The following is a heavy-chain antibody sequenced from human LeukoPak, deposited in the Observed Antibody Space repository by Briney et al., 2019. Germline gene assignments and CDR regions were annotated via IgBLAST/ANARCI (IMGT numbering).Heavy chain of an antibody. CDR2: MNPNSGNT. Sequence: GASVKVSCKASGYTFTSYDINWVRQATGQGLEWMGWMNPNSGNTGYAQKFQGRVTMTRNTSISTAYMELSSLRSEDTAVYYCARGHDILTGYYYDPFDHWGQGTLVTVSS. V-gene: IGHV1-8*01. CDR3: ARGHDILTGYYYDPFDH. J-gene: IGHJ4*02. CDR1: GYTFTSYD. D-gene: IGHD3-9*01.